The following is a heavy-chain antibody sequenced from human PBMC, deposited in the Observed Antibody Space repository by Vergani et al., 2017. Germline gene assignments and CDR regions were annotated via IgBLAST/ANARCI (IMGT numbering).Heavy chain of an antibody. J-gene: IGHJ5*02. CDR1: GYTLTELS. Sequence: QVQLVQSGAEVKKPGASVKVSCKVSGYTLTELSMHWVRQAPGKGLEWMRGFDPEDGETIYAQKFQGRVTMTEDTSTDTAYMELSSLRSEDTAVYYCARGPYYDFWSGYYSDPNWFDPWGQGTLVTVSS. CDR2: FDPEDGET. V-gene: IGHV1-24*01. D-gene: IGHD3-3*01. CDR3: ARGPYYDFWSGYYSDPNWFDP.